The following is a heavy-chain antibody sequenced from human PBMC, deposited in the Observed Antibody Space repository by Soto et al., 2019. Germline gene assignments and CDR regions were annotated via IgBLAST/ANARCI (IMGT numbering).Heavy chain of an antibody. Sequence: SQALRVPCIVFLGYISVSGYFWGWFRQPRGKGLECIASVYHTGNTAENPSLRSRVTISVDTSKNHLSLKLASVTAADTAVHDCARHMFMRGDSEYWGQGNMVTVSS. CDR3: ARHMFMRGDSEY. V-gene: IGHV4-39*01. CDR1: LGYISVSGYF. J-gene: IGHJ4*02. D-gene: IGHD2-15*01. CDR2: VYHTGNT.